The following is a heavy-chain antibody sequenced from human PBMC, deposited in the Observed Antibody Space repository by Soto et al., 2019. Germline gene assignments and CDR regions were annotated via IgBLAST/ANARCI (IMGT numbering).Heavy chain of an antibody. D-gene: IGHD3-22*01. CDR2: ISYKGTP. V-gene: IGHV4-39*01. J-gene: IGHJ4*02. CDR1: GGSTGSSGYY. Sequence: SETLSLTCTVSGGSTGSSGYYWGWIRQPPGKGLEWIASISYKGTPYYNPSLQSRVTISLDMSKNQFSLKLDSVTAADTAVFYCARSTFWYYHENGGYYGFDKWGQGTLVTVSS. CDR3: ARSTFWYYHENGGYYGFDK.